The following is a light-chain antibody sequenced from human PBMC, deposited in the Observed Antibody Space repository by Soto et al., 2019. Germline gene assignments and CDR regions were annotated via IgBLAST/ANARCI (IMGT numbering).Light chain of an antibody. CDR1: QSVDSD. V-gene: IGKV3-11*01. J-gene: IGKJ5*01. CDR3: QQRSDWPEVT. Sequence: EIVLTQSPATLSLSPGERSTLSCRASQSVDSDLAWYQQKPGQAPRLLIYDASNRATGIPARFSGSGSGTDFTLTIRSLEPDDFAVYYCQQRSDWPEVTFGQGTRLEIK. CDR2: DAS.